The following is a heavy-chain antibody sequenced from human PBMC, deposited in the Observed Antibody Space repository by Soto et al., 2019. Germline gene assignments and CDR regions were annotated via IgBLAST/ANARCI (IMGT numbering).Heavy chain of an antibody. D-gene: IGHD3-10*01. V-gene: IGHV4-59*01. J-gene: IGHJ5*02. CDR1: GGSISSYY. CDR3: ARDAPDYYGSGSYRFDP. CDR2: IYYSGST. Sequence: QVQLQESGPGLVKPSETLSLTCTVSGGSISSYYWSWIRQPPGKGLEWIGYIYYSGSTNYNPSLKSRVTISVDTSKNQLSLKLSSVTAAATTVYYCARDAPDYYGSGSYRFDPWGQGTLVTVSS.